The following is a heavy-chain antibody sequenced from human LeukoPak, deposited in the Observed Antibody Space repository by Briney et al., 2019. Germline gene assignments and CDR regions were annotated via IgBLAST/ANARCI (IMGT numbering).Heavy chain of an antibody. CDR2: FKTNSGQV. V-gene: IGHV3-23*01. CDR1: GFTFSDYA. J-gene: IGHJ4*02. D-gene: IGHD4-11*01. Sequence: GSLRLSCVASGFTFSDYAMNWVRQAPGKGLEWVSTFKTNSGQVYHAESVRGRFTTSRDNSKNTVYLQMSSLRAEDTALYYCARSVPDYTRFDYWGQGALVTVSP. CDR3: ARSVPDYTRFDY.